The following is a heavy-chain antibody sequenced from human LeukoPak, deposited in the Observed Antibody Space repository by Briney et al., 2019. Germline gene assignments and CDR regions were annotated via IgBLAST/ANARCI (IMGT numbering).Heavy chain of an antibody. CDR3: ARDSDQLEWDY. D-gene: IGHD3-3*01. J-gene: IGHJ4*02. CDR1: GGSISSSSYY. V-gene: IGHV4-39*07. Sequence: RSSETLSLTCTVSGGSISSSSYYWGWIRQPPGKGLEWIGSIYYSGSTYYNPSLKSRVTISVDTSKNQFSLKLSSVTAADTAVYYCARDSDQLEWDYWGQGTLVTVSS. CDR2: IYYSGST.